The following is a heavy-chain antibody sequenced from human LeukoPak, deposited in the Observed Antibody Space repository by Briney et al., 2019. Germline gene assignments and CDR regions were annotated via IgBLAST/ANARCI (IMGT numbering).Heavy chain of an antibody. J-gene: IGHJ4*02. Sequence: SETLSLTCTVSGASISYSYWSWIRQFPGKGLEWLGYIHYSGSTNYNPSLRGRITISLGTSKNQFSLKLSSVTPADTAVYYCANLASGRSRIAAAGADYWGQGTLVTVSS. CDR2: IHYSGST. V-gene: IGHV4-59*01. D-gene: IGHD6-13*01. CDR3: ANLASGRSRIAAAGADY. CDR1: GASISYSY.